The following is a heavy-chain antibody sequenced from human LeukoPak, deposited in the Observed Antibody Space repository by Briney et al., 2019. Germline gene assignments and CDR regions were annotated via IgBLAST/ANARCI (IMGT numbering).Heavy chain of an antibody. J-gene: IGHJ4*02. V-gene: IGHV5-51*01. CDR1: GYSFTR. CDR3: ATPHCTTTSCYIDY. D-gene: IGHD2-2*02. Sequence: GESLKISCKGSGYSFTRIGWVRQMPRKGLEWMGIIYPGDSDTRYSPSFQGQVTISADKSISTAYLQWSSLKASDTAMYYCATPHCTTTSCYIDYWGQGTLVTVSS. CDR2: IYPGDSDT.